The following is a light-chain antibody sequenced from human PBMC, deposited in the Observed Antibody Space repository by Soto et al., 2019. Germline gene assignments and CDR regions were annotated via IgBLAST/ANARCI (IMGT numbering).Light chain of an antibody. J-gene: IGKJ4*01. V-gene: IGKV3-11*01. Sequence: DTVLIQSPATLSLSPGERATLSCRASHTVANFLAWYQHKAGQAPRLLIYDVPNRATGIPARFSGSGSGTDFTLTISSLEPDDFAVYYCQQRSNWPPTFGGGTNVEIK. CDR3: QQRSNWPPT. CDR2: DVP. CDR1: HTVANF.